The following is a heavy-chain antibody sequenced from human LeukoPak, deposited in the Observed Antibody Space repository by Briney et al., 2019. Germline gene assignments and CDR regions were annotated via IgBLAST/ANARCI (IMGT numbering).Heavy chain of an antibody. CDR1: GFTFSSFA. CDR3: AKGTNYYGPRQTDY. CDR2: ISGSGGST. J-gene: IGHJ4*02. D-gene: IGHD3-10*01. Sequence: GGSLRLSCAASGFTFSSFAMSWVRQAQGKGLEWVSAISGSGGSTYYADSLKGRFTISRDNSKNTLYLQMNSLRAEDTAVYYCAKGTNYYGPRQTDYWGQGTLVTVSS. V-gene: IGHV3-23*01.